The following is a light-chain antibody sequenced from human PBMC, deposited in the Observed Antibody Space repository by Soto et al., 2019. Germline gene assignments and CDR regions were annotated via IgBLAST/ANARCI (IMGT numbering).Light chain of an antibody. V-gene: IGKV1-39*01. CDR2: AAS. CDR3: YESYSTS. CDR1: QSISSY. J-gene: IGKJ3*01. Sequence: DIQMTQSPSSLSASVGDRVTITCRASQSISSYLNWYQQKPGKAPKLLIYAASSLQSGVPSRFSGSGFGTDFTLTIRSLQPEDFATYYCYESYSTSFGRGTKVDI.